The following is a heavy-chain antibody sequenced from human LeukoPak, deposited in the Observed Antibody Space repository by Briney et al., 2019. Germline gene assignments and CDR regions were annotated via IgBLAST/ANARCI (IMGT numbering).Heavy chain of an antibody. CDR1: GYTFTGYY. CDR3: ARGSQRNYYDSSGYFDY. Sequence: GASVTVSCKASGYTFTGYYMHWVRQAPGQGLEWMGWINPNSGGTNYAQKFQGRVTMTRDTSISTAYMELSRLRSDDTAVYYCARGSQRNYYDSSGYFDYWGQGTLVTVSS. J-gene: IGHJ4*02. CDR2: INPNSGGT. D-gene: IGHD3-22*01. V-gene: IGHV1-2*02.